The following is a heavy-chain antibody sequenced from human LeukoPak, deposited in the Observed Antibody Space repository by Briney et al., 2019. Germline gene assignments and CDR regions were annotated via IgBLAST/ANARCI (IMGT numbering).Heavy chain of an antibody. CDR1: GFTLISYA. CDR3: AKDPGHWLVGYFDY. J-gene: IGHJ4*02. CDR2: ISGSGGST. V-gene: IGHV3-23*01. Sequence: GGSLRLSCASSGFTLISYAMSWVRQAPGKGLEWVSAISGSGGSTYYADSVKGRLTISRDNSKNTLYLQMNSLRAEDTAVYYCAKDPGHWLVGYFDYWGQGTLVTVSS. D-gene: IGHD6-19*01.